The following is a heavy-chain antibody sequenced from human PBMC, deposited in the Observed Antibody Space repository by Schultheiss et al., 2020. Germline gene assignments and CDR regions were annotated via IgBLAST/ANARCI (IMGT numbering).Heavy chain of an antibody. CDR1: GYTFTSYG. Sequence: ASVKVSCKASGYTFTSYGISWVRQAPGQGLEWMGWINPNSGGTNYAQKFQERVTITRDMSTSTAYMELSSLRSEDTAVYYCARGLGDSDYWGQGTVVTVS. V-gene: IGHV1-8*03. D-gene: IGHD3-16*01. J-gene: IGHJ4*02. CDR2: INPNSGGT. CDR3: ARGLGDSDY.